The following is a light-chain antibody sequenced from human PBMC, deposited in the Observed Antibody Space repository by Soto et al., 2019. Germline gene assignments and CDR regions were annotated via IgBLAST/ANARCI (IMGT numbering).Light chain of an antibody. CDR1: SSDVGGYNY. CDR3: CSYTGSYKGV. CDR2: DVS. V-gene: IGLV2-11*01. Sequence: QSALTQPRSVSGSPGQSVTISCTGTSSDVGGYNYVSWYQQHPGKAPKLMIYDVSKRPSGVPDRFSGSKSGHTASLTISGLQAEDEADYYCCSYTGSYKGVFGGGTKLTVL. J-gene: IGLJ2*01.